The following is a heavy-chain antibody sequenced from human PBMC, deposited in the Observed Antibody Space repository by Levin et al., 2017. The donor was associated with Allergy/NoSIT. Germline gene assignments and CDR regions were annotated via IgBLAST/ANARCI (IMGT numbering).Heavy chain of an antibody. J-gene: IGHJ4*02. V-gene: IGHV3-48*02. CDR2: ISSSSSTI. D-gene: IGHD3-22*01. CDR1: GFTFSSYS. Sequence: GESLKISCAASGFTFSSYSMNWVRQAPGKGLEWVSYISSSSSTIYYADSVKGRFTISRDNAKNSLYLQMNSLRDEDTAVYYCARDPSYYYDSSGYRLFDYWGQGTLVTVSS. CDR3: ARDPSYYYDSSGYRLFDY.